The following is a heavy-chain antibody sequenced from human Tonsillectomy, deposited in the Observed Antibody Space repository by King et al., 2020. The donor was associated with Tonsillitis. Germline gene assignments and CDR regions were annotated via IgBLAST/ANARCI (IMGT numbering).Heavy chain of an antibody. V-gene: IGHV1-2*02. CDR1: GYTFTGYY. CDR2: INPNSGGT. D-gene: IGHD6-19*01. CDR3: ARVPPSGWSLRPFDY. Sequence: QLVQSGAEVKKPGASVKVSCKASGYTFTGYYMHWVRQAPGQGLEWMGWINPNSGGTNYAQKFQGRVTMTRDTSISTAYMELSRLRSDDTAVYYCARVPPSGWSLRPFDYWGQGTLVTVSS. J-gene: IGHJ4*02.